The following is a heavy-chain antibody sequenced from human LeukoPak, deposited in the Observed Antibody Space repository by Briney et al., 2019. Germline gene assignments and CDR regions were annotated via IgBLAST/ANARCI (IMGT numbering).Heavy chain of an antibody. J-gene: IGHJ4*02. CDR1: GGSISSYY. Sequence: SETLSLTCTVSGGSISSYYWSWIRQPPGKGLEWIGYIYYSGSTNHNPSLKSRVTISVDTSKNQISLKLSSVTAADTAVYYCARGGYYDSSGYYSDFDYWGQGTLVTVSS. CDR2: IYYSGST. V-gene: IGHV4-59*01. D-gene: IGHD3-22*01. CDR3: ARGGYYDSSGYYSDFDY.